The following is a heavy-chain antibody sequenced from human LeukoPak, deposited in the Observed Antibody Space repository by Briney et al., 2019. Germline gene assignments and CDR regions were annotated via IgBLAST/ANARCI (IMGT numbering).Heavy chain of an antibody. CDR1: GYTFTSSD. CDR3: ATYSASSGRGVAP. D-gene: IGHD1-26*01. J-gene: IGHJ5*02. CDR2: MNPNSGNT. V-gene: IGHV1-8*01. Sequence: GASVKVSCKASGYTFTSSDINWVRQATGQGLEWMGWMNPNSGNTGYAQKCQGRVTMTRDTSISTAYMELSSLRSEDTAVYYCATYSASSGRGVAPWGQGTLVTVSS.